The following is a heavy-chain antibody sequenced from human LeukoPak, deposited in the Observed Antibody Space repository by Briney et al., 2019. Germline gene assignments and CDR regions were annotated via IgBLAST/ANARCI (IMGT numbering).Heavy chain of an antibody. CDR3: ARDVGFNNGWPA. CDR2: ISVGGSDE. D-gene: IGHD6-19*01. CDR1: GFRFNTYE. Sequence: GGSPRLSCAASGFRFNTYEMNWVRQAPGKGLEWIAYISVGGSDEDYADSVKGRFTISRDNAKNSLFLQMNSLRVEDTAVYYCARDVGFNNGWPAWGQGTLVTVPS. J-gene: IGHJ5*02. V-gene: IGHV3-48*03.